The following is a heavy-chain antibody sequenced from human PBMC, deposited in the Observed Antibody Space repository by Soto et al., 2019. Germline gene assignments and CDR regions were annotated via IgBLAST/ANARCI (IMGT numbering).Heavy chain of an antibody. CDR3: AKRYCSGGRCYNYFDS. CDR2: ISGSGGST. Sequence: EVQLLESGGGVVHPGGSLRLSCAASGFTFSSYAMSWVRQSPGKGLEWVSGISGSGGSTYYADSVKGRFTISRDNSRNTLDLQINSLRAEDTAVYYCAKRYCSGGRCYNYFDSWGQGTLVTVSS. CDR1: GFTFSSYA. J-gene: IGHJ4*02. V-gene: IGHV3-23*01. D-gene: IGHD2-15*01.